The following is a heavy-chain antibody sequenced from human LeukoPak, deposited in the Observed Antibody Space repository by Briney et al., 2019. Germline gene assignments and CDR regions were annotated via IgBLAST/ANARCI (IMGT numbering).Heavy chain of an antibody. Sequence: SETLSLTCTVSGGSFSTGSYYWSWIRQPAGKGLEWIGRIYTSGSTNYNPSLKSRVTISVDTSKSQFSLRLSSVTAADTAVYYCARGLGSGTYETFDYWGQGTLVTVSS. J-gene: IGHJ4*02. CDR1: GGSFSTGSYY. CDR2: IYTSGST. D-gene: IGHD1-26*01. CDR3: ARGLGSGTYETFDY. V-gene: IGHV4-61*02.